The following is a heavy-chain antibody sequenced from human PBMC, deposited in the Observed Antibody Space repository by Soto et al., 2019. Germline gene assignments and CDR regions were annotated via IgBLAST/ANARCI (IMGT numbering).Heavy chain of an antibody. Sequence: EVQLVESGGDLVQPGRSLRLSCAASGFTFDDHAMHWVRQAPGKGLEWVSGISWNSGNFAYADSVRGRFTISRDNAKNDLSLQMTSRRTVDTAFDYCVKGGIQLLLRPFDYWGQGTLVNVSS. J-gene: IGHJ4*02. V-gene: IGHV3-9*01. D-gene: IGHD1-1*01. CDR2: ISWNSGNF. CDR1: GFTFDDHA. CDR3: VKGGIQLLLRPFDY.